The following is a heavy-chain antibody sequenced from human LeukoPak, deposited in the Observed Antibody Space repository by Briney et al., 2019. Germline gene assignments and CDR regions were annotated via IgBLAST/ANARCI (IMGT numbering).Heavy chain of an antibody. CDR1: GASISSGGYY. Sequence: SETLSLTCTVSGASISSGGYYWSWIRQHPGKGLEWIGYMYYSGGTYYNPSLKSRLTISIDTSKNQFSLKLSSVTAADTAVYYCARGYYDSSGYYGTNYFDYWGQGTLVTVSS. V-gene: IGHV4-31*03. D-gene: IGHD3-22*01. CDR2: MYYSGGT. CDR3: ARGYYDSSGYYGTNYFDY. J-gene: IGHJ4*02.